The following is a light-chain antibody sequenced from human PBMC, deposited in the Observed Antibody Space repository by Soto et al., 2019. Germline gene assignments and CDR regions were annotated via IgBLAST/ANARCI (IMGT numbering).Light chain of an antibody. CDR1: QSVSSSY. J-gene: IGKJ2*01. CDR3: QQYGSSLYT. Sequence: EIVLTQSPGTLSLSPGERATLSCRASQSVSSSYLAWYQQKPGQAPRLLIYGASGRPTGIPDRFSGRGSGTDFTLTISRLEPEDFAVYYCQQYGSSLYTFGQGTKLEIK. V-gene: IGKV3-20*01. CDR2: GAS.